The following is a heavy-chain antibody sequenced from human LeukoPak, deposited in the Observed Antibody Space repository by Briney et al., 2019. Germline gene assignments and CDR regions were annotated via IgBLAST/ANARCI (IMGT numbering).Heavy chain of an antibody. Sequence: GGSLRLSCAASGFTFSSYSMNWVRQAPGKGLEWVSYISSSSSTIYYADSVKGRFTISRDNAKNSLYLQMNSLRAEDTALYYCAKDLRYCSSTSCHDAFDIWGQGTMVTVSS. D-gene: IGHD2-2*01. CDR1: GFTFSSYS. CDR2: ISSSSSTI. CDR3: AKDLRYCSSTSCHDAFDI. J-gene: IGHJ3*02. V-gene: IGHV3-48*04.